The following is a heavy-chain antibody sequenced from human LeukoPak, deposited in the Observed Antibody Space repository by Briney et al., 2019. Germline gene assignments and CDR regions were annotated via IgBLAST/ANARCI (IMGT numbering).Heavy chain of an antibody. CDR2: MNPNSGNT. CDR3: ARVAYGSGDYYMDV. J-gene: IGHJ6*03. Sequence: ASVKVSCKASGYTFISYGINWVRQATGQGLEWMGWMNPNSGNTGYAQKFQGRVTITRNTSISTAYMELSSLRSEDTAVYYCARVAYGSGDYYMDVWGKGTTVTVSS. V-gene: IGHV1-8*01. D-gene: IGHD3-10*01. CDR1: GYTFISYG.